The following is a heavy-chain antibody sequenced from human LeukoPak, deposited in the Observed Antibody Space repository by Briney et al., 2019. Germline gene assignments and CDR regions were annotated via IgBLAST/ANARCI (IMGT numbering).Heavy chain of an antibody. J-gene: IGHJ4*02. CDR3: AKGRGDICYSGLEG. CDR2: ITGSAGTT. Sequence: GGSLRLSCATSGFTFNNYAMTWVRQAPGKGLEWVSVITGSAGTTHYADSVKGRFTISRDNSKNTLYLQMNSLRADDTAVYYCAKGRGDICYSGLEGWGQGTLVTVSS. CDR1: GFTFNNYA. V-gene: IGHV3-23*01. D-gene: IGHD2-15*01.